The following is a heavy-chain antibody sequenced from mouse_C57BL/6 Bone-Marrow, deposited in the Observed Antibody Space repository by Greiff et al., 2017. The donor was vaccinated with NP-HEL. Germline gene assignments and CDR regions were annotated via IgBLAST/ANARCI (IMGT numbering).Heavy chain of an antibody. CDR3: ARWGSYFDY. V-gene: IGHV1-55*01. J-gene: IGHJ2*01. CDR2: IYPGSGST. Sequence: VQLQQPGAELVKPGASVKMSCKASGYTFTSYWITWVKQRPGQGLEWIGDIYPGSGSTNYNEKFKSKATLTVATSSSTAYMQLSSLTSEDSAVYYCARWGSYFDYWGQGTTLTVSS. CDR1: GYTFTSYW.